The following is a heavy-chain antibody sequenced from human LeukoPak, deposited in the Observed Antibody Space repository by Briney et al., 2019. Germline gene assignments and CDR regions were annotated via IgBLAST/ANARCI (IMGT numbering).Heavy chain of an antibody. CDR3: ARGDRDLGY. J-gene: IGHJ4*02. Sequence: SETLSLTCSVSGGSNSAYYWSWIRQPPGKGLEWIGYINYSGRTDYNPSLKGRVTISVDTSKNQFSLKLTSVTGADTAVYYCARGDRDLGYWGQGALVTVSS. D-gene: IGHD3-22*01. CDR1: GGSNSAYY. V-gene: IGHV4-59*12. CDR2: INYSGRT.